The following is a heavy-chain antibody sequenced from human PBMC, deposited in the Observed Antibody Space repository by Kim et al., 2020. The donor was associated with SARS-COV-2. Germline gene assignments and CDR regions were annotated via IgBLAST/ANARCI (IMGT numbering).Heavy chain of an antibody. D-gene: IGHD3-3*01. J-gene: IGHJ2*01. CDR3: AKGLRSGVFYHFDL. CDR2: ISYDGSNI. Sequence: GGSLRLSCAASGFTFSDYGMNWVRQAPGKGLEWVTVISYDGSNIYYADSVKGRFTISRDNSKNMLYLQMNSLRAEDTAVYYCAKGLRSGVFYHFDLWGRGALVTVSS. CDR1: GFTFSDYG. V-gene: IGHV3-30*18.